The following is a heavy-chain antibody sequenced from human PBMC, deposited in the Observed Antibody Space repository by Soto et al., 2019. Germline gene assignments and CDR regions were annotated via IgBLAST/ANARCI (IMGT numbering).Heavy chain of an antibody. Sequence: KASETLSLTCTVSGGSISSYYWSWIRQPPGKGLEWIGYIYYSGSTNYNPSLKSRVTISVDTSKNQFSLKLSSVTAADTAVYYCAREKILRSGYSKTRAYAFDIWGQGTMVTVSS. CDR3: AREKILRSGYSKTRAYAFDI. V-gene: IGHV4-59*01. J-gene: IGHJ3*02. CDR2: IYYSGST. D-gene: IGHD3-3*01. CDR1: GGSISSYY.